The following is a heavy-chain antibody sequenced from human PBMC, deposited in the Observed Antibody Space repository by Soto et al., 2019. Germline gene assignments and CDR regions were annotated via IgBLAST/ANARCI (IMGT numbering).Heavy chain of an antibody. CDR1: GGSISSRSSY. CDR2: IYHSGST. D-gene: IGHD5-12*01. CDR3: SVANSNWFDP. V-gene: IGHV4-39*01. Sequence: PSETLSLTCTVSGGSISSRSSYWSWIHQPPGKGLEWIGNIYHSGSTYYSPSLESRVTISIDTSKNQFSLRLNSVTATDTAVYYCSVANSNWFDPWGQESPGTVSS. J-gene: IGHJ5*02.